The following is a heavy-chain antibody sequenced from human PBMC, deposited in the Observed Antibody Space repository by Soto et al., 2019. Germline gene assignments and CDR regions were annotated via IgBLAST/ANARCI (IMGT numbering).Heavy chain of an antibody. Sequence: GESLKISCKASGYRFTTYWIGWVRQMPGKGLEWMGIIYPGDSDARYSPSFQGRVTISVDKSISTAYLHWDSLKASDTAMFYCVATTIGSAYFDNWGQGTMVTVSS. CDR2: IYPGDSDA. D-gene: IGHD4-17*01. V-gene: IGHV5-51*01. J-gene: IGHJ4*02. CDR1: GYRFTTYW. CDR3: VATTIGSAYFDN.